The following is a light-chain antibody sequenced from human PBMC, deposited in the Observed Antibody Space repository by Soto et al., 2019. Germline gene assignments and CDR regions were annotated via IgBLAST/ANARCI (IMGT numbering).Light chain of an antibody. V-gene: IGLV2-14*01. Sequence: QSALTQPASVSGSPGQSITISCTGTSSDIGGYRYVSWYQQHPGKAPKLMIFEVSNRPSGVSDRFSGSKSGNTASLTISGLQAEDEADYYCNSYTSSYTWVFGGGTKVTVL. CDR3: NSYTSSYTWV. CDR2: EVS. J-gene: IGLJ3*02. CDR1: SSDIGGYRY.